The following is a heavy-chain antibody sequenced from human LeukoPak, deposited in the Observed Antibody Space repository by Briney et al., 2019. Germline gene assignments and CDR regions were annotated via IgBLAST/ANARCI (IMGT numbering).Heavy chain of an antibody. CDR1: GSAFSSYT. CDR2: ITRSSTYI. J-gene: IGHJ4*02. Sequence: GGSLRLSCADSGSAFSSYTMVWVRQAPGKGLEWVSSITRSSTYIHYADSVKGRFTISRDNAKNSLYLQMNSLRAEDTAVYYCARAFSSSVLLLSNEGYYFDYWGQGTLVTVSS. D-gene: IGHD3-22*01. CDR3: ARAFSSSVLLLSNEGYYFDY. V-gene: IGHV3-21*01.